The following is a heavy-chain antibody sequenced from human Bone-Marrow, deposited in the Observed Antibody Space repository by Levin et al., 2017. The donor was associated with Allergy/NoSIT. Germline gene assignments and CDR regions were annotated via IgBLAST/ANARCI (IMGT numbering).Heavy chain of an antibody. Sequence: GESLKISCQASGYTFSSYYIHWVRQAPGQGLEWMGIIDTSGGSANYARKFQGRVTMTRDTSTNTVYMELSSLRSEDTAIYYCARDREHNYGTHTVNWFDPWGQGTLVTVSS. CDR3: ARDREHNYGTHTVNWFDP. J-gene: IGHJ5*02. D-gene: IGHD4-17*01. V-gene: IGHV1-46*01. CDR2: IDTSGGSA. CDR1: GYTFSSYY.